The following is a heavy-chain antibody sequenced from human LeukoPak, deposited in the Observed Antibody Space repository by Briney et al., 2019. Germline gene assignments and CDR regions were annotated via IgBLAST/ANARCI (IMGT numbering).Heavy chain of an antibody. V-gene: IGHV1-2*02. J-gene: IGHJ4*02. CDR1: GYTFTGYY. D-gene: IGHD6-19*01. Sequence: GASVKVSCKASGYTFTGYYMHWVRQAPGQGLEWMGWINPNSGGTNYAQKFQGRVTMTRDTSISTAYMELSRLRSDDTAVYYCARDGSSGGLYFDYWGQGTLVTVSS. CDR2: INPNSGGT. CDR3: ARDGSSGGLYFDY.